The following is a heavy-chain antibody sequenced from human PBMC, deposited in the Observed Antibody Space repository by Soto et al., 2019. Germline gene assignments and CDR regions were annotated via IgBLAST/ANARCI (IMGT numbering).Heavy chain of an antibody. D-gene: IGHD1-26*01. J-gene: IGHJ4*02. Sequence: EVQLVDSGGGFVQPGGSLRLSCAASGFTFDTFSMNWIRQAPGKGLEWVSYISGRSTVIYYADSVKGRFTISRDNAKNSLYLKMNSLRDEDSAVYYCARVRSGSYYYLDYWGQGTRVTVSS. V-gene: IGHV3-48*02. CDR2: ISGRSTVI. CDR1: GFTFDTFS. CDR3: ARVRSGSYYYLDY.